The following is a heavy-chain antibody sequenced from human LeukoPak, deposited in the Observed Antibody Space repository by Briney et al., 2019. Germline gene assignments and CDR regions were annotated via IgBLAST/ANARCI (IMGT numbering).Heavy chain of an antibody. CDR3: ARAPCYFCGYFDY. CDR2: ISYDGSNK. CDR1: GFTFSSYA. D-gene: IGHD2-21*01. Sequence: PGRSLRLSCAASGFTFSSYAMHWVRQAPGKGLEWVAVISYDGSNKYYADSVKGRFTISRDNSKNTPYLQMNSLRAEDTAVYYCARAPCYFCGYFDYWGQGTLVTVSS. J-gene: IGHJ4*02. V-gene: IGHV3-30-3*01.